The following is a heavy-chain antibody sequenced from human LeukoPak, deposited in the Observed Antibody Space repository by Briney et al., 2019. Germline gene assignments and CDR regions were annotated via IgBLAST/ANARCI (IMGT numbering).Heavy chain of an antibody. CDR3: AELGITMIGGV. CDR1: GFTFSSYE. J-gene: IGHJ6*04. D-gene: IGHD3-10*02. Sequence: GGSLRLSCAASGFTFSSYEMNWVRQAPGKGLEWVSYISSSGSTIYYADSVKGRFTISRDNAKNSLYLQMNSLRAENTAVYYCAELGITMIGGVWGKGTTITISS. CDR2: ISSSGSTI. V-gene: IGHV3-48*03.